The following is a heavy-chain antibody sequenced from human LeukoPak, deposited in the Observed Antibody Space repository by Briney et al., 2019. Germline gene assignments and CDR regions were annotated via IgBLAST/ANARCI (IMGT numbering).Heavy chain of an antibody. Sequence: SETLSPTCTVSGGSINSYYWSWIRQPPGKGLEWIGYIYDNGNTNYNPSLKSRVTISVDTSKKQFSLKLSSVTAADTAVYYCAREVTIVGVAMQNDYWGQGTLVTVSS. J-gene: IGHJ4*02. CDR3: AREVTIVGVAMQNDY. V-gene: IGHV4-59*01. D-gene: IGHD3-3*01. CDR1: GGSINSYY. CDR2: IYDNGNT.